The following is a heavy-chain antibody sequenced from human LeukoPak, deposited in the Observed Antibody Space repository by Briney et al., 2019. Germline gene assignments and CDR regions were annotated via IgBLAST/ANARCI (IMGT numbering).Heavy chain of an antibody. D-gene: IGHD2-2*03. CDR2: IYYSGSA. J-gene: IGHJ6*02. CDR3: ARVVAGYCSSATCHRYTMDV. CDR1: GGSISNGVYY. Sequence: SQTLSLTCTVSGGSISNGVYYWSWIRQHPGKGLEWIGYIYYSGSAYHSPSLKSRLTISVDTSKNQFSLKLSSVTAADTAVYYCARVVAGYCSSATCHRYTMDVWGQGTTVTVSS. V-gene: IGHV4-30-4*08.